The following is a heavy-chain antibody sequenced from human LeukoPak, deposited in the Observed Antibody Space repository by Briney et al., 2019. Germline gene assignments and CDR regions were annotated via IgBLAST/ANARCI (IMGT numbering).Heavy chain of an antibody. D-gene: IGHD1-1*01. J-gene: IGHJ3*02. V-gene: IGHV3-9*01. CDR3: ARAGAKLERRGSGAFDI. CDR2: ISWNSGSI. Sequence: GGSLRLSCAASGFTFDDYAMHWVRQAPGKGLEWVSGISWNSGSIGYADSVKGRFTISRDNAKNSLYLQMNSLRSDDTAVYYCARAGAKLERRGSGAFDIWGQGTMVTVSS. CDR1: GFTFDDYA.